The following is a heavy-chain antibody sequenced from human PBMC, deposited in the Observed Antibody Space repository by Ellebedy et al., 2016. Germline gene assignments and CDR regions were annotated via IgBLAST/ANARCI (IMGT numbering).Heavy chain of an antibody. V-gene: IGHV4-59*01. D-gene: IGHD2-2*01. Sequence: SETLSLXXTVSGGSISSYYWSWIRQPPGKGLEWIGYIYYSGSTNYNPSLKSRVTISVDTSKNQFSLKLSSVTAADTAVYYCARALGYCSSTSCLYYFDYWGQGTLVTVSS. CDR2: IYYSGST. CDR3: ARALGYCSSTSCLYYFDY. J-gene: IGHJ4*02. CDR1: GGSISSYY.